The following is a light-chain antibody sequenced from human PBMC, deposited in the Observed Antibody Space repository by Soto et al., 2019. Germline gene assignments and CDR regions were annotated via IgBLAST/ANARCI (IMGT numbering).Light chain of an antibody. Sequence: QSALTQPASVSGSPGQSITISCTGTSSDVGGYNYFSWYQQNPGKAPKLMIYDVSIRPSGVSNRFSGSKSGNTASLTISGLQAEDEADYYCSSYTSSSTYVFGTGTKVTVL. J-gene: IGLJ1*01. V-gene: IGLV2-14*01. CDR1: SSDVGGYNY. CDR3: SSYTSSSTYV. CDR2: DVS.